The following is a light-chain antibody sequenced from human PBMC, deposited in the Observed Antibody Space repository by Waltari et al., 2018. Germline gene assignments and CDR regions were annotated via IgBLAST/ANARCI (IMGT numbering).Light chain of an antibody. J-gene: IGLJ3*02. Sequence: QSVLTQSPSASGTPGQRVTISCSGSSSNIGSNYVYWYQQPPGTAPKLLIYRSVQRPSGVPARFSGSKSGTSASLAISGLRSEDEGDYYCVAWDDSLSGLWVFGGGTKLTVL. CDR1: SSNIGSNY. V-gene: IGLV1-47*01. CDR2: RSV. CDR3: VAWDDSLSGLWV.